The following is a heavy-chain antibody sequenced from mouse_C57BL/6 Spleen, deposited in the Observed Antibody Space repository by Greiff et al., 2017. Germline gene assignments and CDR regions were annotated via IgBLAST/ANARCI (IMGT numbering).Heavy chain of an antibody. CDR3: TRADYYGSYWYFDV. CDR1: GFTFSSYA. Sequence: VQLLQSGAGLVKPGGSLKLSCAASGFTFSSYAMSWVSQTPEKRLEWVAYICSGGDYINYADTVKGRFTLSRDNAWNTLYLQMSSLKSEDAAMYYCTRADYYGSYWYFDVWGTGTTVTVSS. D-gene: IGHD1-1*01. V-gene: IGHV5-9-1*02. J-gene: IGHJ1*03. CDR2: ICSGGDYI.